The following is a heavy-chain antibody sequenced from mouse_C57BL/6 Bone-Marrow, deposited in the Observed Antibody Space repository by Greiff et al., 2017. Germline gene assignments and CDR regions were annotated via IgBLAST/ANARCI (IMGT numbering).Heavy chain of an antibody. J-gene: IGHJ4*01. Sequence: EVLLVESGPELVKPGASVTMSCKASGYTFTDYNMHWVKQSHGKSLEWIGYINPNNGGTSYNQKFKGKATLTVNKSSSTAYMELRSLTSEDSAVYYGARAYYYYAMDYWGQGTTVTVSS. V-gene: IGHV1-22*01. CDR2: INPNNGGT. CDR1: GYTFTDYN. D-gene: IGHD6-5*01. CDR3: ARAYYYYAMDY.